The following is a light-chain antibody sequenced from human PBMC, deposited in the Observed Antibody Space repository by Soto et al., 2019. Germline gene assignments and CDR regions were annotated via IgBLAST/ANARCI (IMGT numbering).Light chain of an antibody. CDR2: KGT. J-gene: IGLJ1*01. Sequence: QSALAQPASVSGSPGQSITISCTGTSSDVGAYDSVSWYQQHPHKAPQVIIYKGTRRPSGVSNRFSGSTSGNAASLTISGLQAEDEADYFCLSYAPESTWVFGTGTKVTVL. V-gene: IGLV2-23*01. CDR1: SSDVGAYDS. CDR3: LSYAPESTWV.